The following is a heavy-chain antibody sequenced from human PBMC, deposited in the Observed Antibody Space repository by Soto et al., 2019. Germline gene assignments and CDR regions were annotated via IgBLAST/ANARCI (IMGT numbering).Heavy chain of an antibody. V-gene: IGHV3-21*01. J-gene: IGHJ4*02. CDR3: ARDQYCSSTSCPPDY. Sequence: PGGSLRLSCAASGFTFSSYSMNWVRQAPGKGLEWVSSISSSSSYIYYADSVKGRFTISRDNAKNSLYLQMNSLRAEDTAVYYCARDQYCSSTSCPPDYWGQGTLVTVSS. CDR2: ISSSSSYI. D-gene: IGHD2-2*01. CDR1: GFTFSSYS.